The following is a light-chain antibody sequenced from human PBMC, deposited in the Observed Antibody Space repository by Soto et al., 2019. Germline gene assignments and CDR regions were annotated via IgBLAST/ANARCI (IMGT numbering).Light chain of an antibody. CDR2: AAS. Sequence: DLQLTQSPSFLSASVGDRVTITCRASQGISNYLAWYQQKPGKAPKLLIYAASTLQSGVPSRFSGSGSGTEFTITMRSLQPEDSATDHCQHLKSYPLTFGGGNKVEIK. CDR1: QGISNY. J-gene: IGKJ4*01. CDR3: QHLKSYPLT. V-gene: IGKV1-9*01.